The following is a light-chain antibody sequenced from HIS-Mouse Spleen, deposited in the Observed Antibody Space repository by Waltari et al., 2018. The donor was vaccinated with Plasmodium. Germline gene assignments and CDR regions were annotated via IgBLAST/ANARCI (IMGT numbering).Light chain of an antibody. Sequence: QSALTQPASVSGSPGQSITISCTGTSSAVGSYNLVSWYQPHPGKAPKPMVYEGSKRPSGVSNPFSGSKSGNTASLTISGLQAEDEADYYCCSYAGSSTYVFGTGTKVTVL. J-gene: IGLJ1*01. CDR1: SSAVGSYNL. V-gene: IGLV2-23*01. CDR3: CSYAGSSTYV. CDR2: EGS.